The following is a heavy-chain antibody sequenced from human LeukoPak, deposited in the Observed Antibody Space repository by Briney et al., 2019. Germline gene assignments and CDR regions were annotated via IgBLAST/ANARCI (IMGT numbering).Heavy chain of an antibody. D-gene: IGHD3-22*01. Sequence: ASVKVSCKASGYTFTSYDINWVRQATGQGLEWMGWMNPNSGNTGYAQKFQGRVTMTEDTSTDTAYMELSSLRSEDTAVYYCATDRYYDSSGPPGGYWGQGTLVTVSS. CDR3: ATDRYYDSSGPPGGY. CDR1: GYTFTSYD. J-gene: IGHJ4*02. CDR2: MNPNSGNT. V-gene: IGHV1-8*02.